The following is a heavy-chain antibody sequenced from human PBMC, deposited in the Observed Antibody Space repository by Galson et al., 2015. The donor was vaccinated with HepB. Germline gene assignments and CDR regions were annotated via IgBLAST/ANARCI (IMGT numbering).Heavy chain of an antibody. CDR2: INDSGGST. J-gene: IGHJ4*02. D-gene: IGHD2-21*02. Sequence: SLRLSCAASGFTFSSYAMSWVRQAPGKGLEWVSTINDSGGSTYYGDSVRGRFTISRDNSKNTLYLQMNSLRVEDTAIYYCAKDSGLRYVGAYFDYWGQGTLVTVSS. CDR3: AKDSGLRYVGAYFDY. CDR1: GFTFSSYA. V-gene: IGHV3-23*01.